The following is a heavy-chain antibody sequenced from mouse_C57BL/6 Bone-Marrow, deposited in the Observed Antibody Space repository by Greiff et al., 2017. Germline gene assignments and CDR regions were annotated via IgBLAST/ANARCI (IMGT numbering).Heavy chain of an antibody. V-gene: IGHV1-61*01. CDR3: ASAGTWPRFRY. D-gene: IGHD4-1*01. CDR2: IYPSDSET. CDR1: GYTFTSYW. J-gene: IGHJ3*01. Sequence: VQLQQPGAELVRPGSSVKLSCKASGYTFTSYWMDWVKQRPGQGLEWIGNIYPSDSETHYNQKFKDKATLTVDKSSSTAYMQLSSLTSEDSAVYDGASAGTWPRFRYWGEGTLVTVS.